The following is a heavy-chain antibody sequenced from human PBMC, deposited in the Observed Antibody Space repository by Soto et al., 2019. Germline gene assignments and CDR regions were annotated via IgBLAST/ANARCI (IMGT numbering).Heavy chain of an antibody. CDR2: IYYSGST. J-gene: IGHJ3*01. Sequence: QVQLQESGPGLVKPSETLSLTCTVSGGSISSYYWSWIRQPPGRGLEWIGYIYYSGSTKYNPSLKTRVTTSVDTPKSQCSLKLSSVTAADTAVYSCARGTGCTEPTLGWGQGTMVTVSS. V-gene: IGHV4-59*01. D-gene: IGHD2-2*01. CDR3: ARGTGCTEPTLG. CDR1: GGSISSYY.